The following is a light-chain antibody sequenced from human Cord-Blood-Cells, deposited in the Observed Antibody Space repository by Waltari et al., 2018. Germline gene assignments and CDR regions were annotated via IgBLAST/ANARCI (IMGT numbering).Light chain of an antibody. V-gene: IGLV3-1*01. CDR2: QDS. Sequence: SYELTQPPSVSASPGQPASITCSGGKLGDNYACWYQQKPGQSPVLVIYQDSQRPAGIPERFPGSNSGNTATLTISGTQAMDEADYYCQAWDSSTVVFGGGTKLTVL. J-gene: IGLJ2*01. CDR1: KLGDNY. CDR3: QAWDSSTVV.